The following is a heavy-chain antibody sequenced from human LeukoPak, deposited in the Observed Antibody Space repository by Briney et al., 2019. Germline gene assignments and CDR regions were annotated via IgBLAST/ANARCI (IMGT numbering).Heavy chain of an antibody. Sequence: PSETLSLTCTVSGGSISSYYWSWIRQPPGKGLEWIGYIYYSGSTNYNPSLKSRVTISVDTSKNQFSLKLSSVTAADTAVYYCARGASSGWSFDYWGQGTLVTVSS. CDR1: GGSISSYY. V-gene: IGHV4-59*01. D-gene: IGHD6-19*01. J-gene: IGHJ4*02. CDR3: ARGASSGWSFDY. CDR2: IYYSGST.